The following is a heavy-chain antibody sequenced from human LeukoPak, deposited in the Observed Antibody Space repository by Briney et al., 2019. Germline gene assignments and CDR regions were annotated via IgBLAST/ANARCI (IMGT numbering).Heavy chain of an antibody. J-gene: IGHJ4*02. Sequence: GGSLRLSXAASGFTFSSYWMSWVRQSPGKGLEWVANIKPDGSEKYFMVSVKGRFTISRDNAKNALYLEMNSLRAEDTAEYFCARERMYSGSGSTYPYYDYWGQGTLVTVSS. CDR2: IKPDGSEK. CDR3: ARERMYSGSGSTYPYYDY. CDR1: GFTFSSYW. D-gene: IGHD3-10*01. V-gene: IGHV3-7*01.